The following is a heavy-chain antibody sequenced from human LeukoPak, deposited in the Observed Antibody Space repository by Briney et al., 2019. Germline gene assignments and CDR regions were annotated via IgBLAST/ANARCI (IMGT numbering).Heavy chain of an antibody. J-gene: IGHJ4*02. V-gene: IGHV3-7*01. CDR2: IKQDGSEK. CDR3: ARDPYVWGSYSASRGFDY. Sequence: GGSLRLSCAASGFTFSSYWMSWVRQAPGKGLEWVANIKQDGSEKYYVDSVKGRFTISRDNAKNSLYLQMNSLRAEDTAVYYCARDPYVWGSYSASRGFDYWGQGTLVTVSS. D-gene: IGHD3-16*01. CDR1: GFTFSSYW.